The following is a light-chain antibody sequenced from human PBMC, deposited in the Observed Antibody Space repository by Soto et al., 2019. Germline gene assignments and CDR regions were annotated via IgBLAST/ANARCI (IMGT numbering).Light chain of an antibody. CDR3: TSYTSSTTPCV. V-gene: IGLV2-18*02. Sequence: SVLTQPPSVTGSPGQSVAISSTGTSSDVGSNNRVSWYQQPPGTAPKLMIYEVSNRPSGVPDRFSGSKSGNTASLTISGLRAEDEADYYCTSYTSSTTPCVFGTGTKVTVL. CDR1: SSDVGSNNR. J-gene: IGLJ1*01. CDR2: EVS.